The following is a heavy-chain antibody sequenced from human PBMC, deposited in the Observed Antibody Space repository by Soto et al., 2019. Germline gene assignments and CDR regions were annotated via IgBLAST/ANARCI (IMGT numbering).Heavy chain of an antibody. J-gene: IGHJ4*02. CDR1: GYTFTGYY. CDR2: ISPKSGGT. Sequence: QVQLVQSGAEVKESGASVKVSCKASGYTFTGYYINWVRQAPGQGLAWVGEISPKSGGTRYAQKFQGRVTMTKDTSITTVYMELSNLSPDDTAVYYCGRGRSGELVVFYWGQGTLVTVHS. CDR3: GRGRSGELVVFY. D-gene: IGHD1-7*01. V-gene: IGHV1-2*02.